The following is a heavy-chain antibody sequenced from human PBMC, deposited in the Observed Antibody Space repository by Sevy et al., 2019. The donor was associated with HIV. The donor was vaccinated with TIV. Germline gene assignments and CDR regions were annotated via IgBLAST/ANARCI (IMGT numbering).Heavy chain of an antibody. CDR1: GFTFSSYS. D-gene: IGHD6-19*01. J-gene: IGHJ4*02. CDR2: ISSSSSTI. Sequence: GGSLRLSCAASGFTFSSYSMNWVRQAPGKGLEWVSYISSSSSTIYYADSVKGRFTISRDNAKNSLYLQMNSLRAEDTAVYYCAKDSILVAGHFDYWGQGTLVTVSS. CDR3: AKDSILVAGHFDY. V-gene: IGHV3-48*01.